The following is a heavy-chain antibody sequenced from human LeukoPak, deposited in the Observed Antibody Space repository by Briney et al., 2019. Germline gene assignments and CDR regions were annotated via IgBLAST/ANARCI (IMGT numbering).Heavy chain of an antibody. CDR1: GYTFTSYG. V-gene: IGHV1-18*01. Sequence: VASVKVSCKASGYTFTSYGISWVRQAPGQGLEWMGWISAYNGNTDYAQKFQGRVTMTTDRTTNTAYMELRSLRGDDTAVYYCARDDILTSLAVDCDYWGQGTLVTVSS. CDR3: ARDDILTSLAVDCDY. D-gene: IGHD3-9*01. CDR2: ISAYNGNT. J-gene: IGHJ4*02.